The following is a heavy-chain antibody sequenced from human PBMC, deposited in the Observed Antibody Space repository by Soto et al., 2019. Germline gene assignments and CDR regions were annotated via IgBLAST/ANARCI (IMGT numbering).Heavy chain of an antibody. CDR2: IYSGGST. D-gene: IGHD3-22*01. J-gene: IGHJ4*02. V-gene: IGHV3-53*01. CDR3: ARDSSGYYLDY. Sequence: EVQLVESGGGLIQPGGSLRLSCAASGFTVSSHYMSWVRQAPGKGLEWVSVIYSGGSTYYADSVKGRFTISRDNSKNTLYLQMNSLRAEDTAVYYCARDSSGYYLDYWGQGTLVTVSS. CDR1: GFTVSSHY.